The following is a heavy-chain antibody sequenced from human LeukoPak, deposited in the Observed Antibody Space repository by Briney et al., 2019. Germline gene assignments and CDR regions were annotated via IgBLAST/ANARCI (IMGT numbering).Heavy chain of an antibody. V-gene: IGHV1-8*02. CDR1: GYTFNAYY. Sequence: GASVKVSCKASGYTFNAYYIHWVRQATGQGLEWMGWINPHSGKTGYAQKFQGRVTMTTDTSASTAYMELSSLRSEDTAVYYCARLSSHYGDYKVDPWGQGTLVAVSS. CDR3: ARLSSHYGDYKVDP. CDR2: INPHSGKT. J-gene: IGHJ5*02. D-gene: IGHD4-17*01.